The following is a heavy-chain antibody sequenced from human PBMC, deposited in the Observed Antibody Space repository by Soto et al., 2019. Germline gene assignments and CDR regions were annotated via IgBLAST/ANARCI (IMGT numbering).Heavy chain of an antibody. CDR1: GGSISSGGYS. Sequence: SETLSLTCAVSGGSISSGGYSWSWIRQPPGKGLEWIGEINHSGNTNYNPSLKSRVTISVDTSKNQFSLNLTSVTAADTAVYYCARATTGIDYWGQGTLVTVSS. V-gene: IGHV4-30-2*01. J-gene: IGHJ4*02. CDR3: ARATTGIDY. D-gene: IGHD4-17*01. CDR2: INHSGNT.